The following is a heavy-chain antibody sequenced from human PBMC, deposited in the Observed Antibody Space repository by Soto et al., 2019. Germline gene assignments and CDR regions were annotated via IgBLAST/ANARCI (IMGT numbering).Heavy chain of an antibody. J-gene: IGHJ5*02. CDR2: IYYSGGT. D-gene: IGHD6-13*01. V-gene: IGHV4-59*08. CDR3: ARLAAAGNSGWFDP. CDR1: GGSISSYY. Sequence: SETLSLTCTVSGGSISSYYWSWIRQPPGKGLEWIGYIYYSGGTNYNPSLKSRVTISVDTSKNQFSLKLSSVTAADTAVYYCARLAAAGNSGWFDPWGQGTLVTVSS.